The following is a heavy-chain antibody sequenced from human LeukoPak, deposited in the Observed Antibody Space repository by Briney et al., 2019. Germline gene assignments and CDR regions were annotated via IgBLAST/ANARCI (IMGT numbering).Heavy chain of an antibody. J-gene: IGHJ6*02. CDR3: ARHSSSWYRSYYYYYGMDV. CDR1: GYTFTSYD. Sequence: ASVKVSCKASGYTFTSYDINWVRQATGQGLEWMGWMNPNSGNTGYAQKFQGRVTMTRNTSISTAYMELSSLRSEDTAAYYCARHSSSWYRSYYYYYGMDVWGQGTTVTVSS. CDR2: MNPNSGNT. V-gene: IGHV1-8*01. D-gene: IGHD6-13*01.